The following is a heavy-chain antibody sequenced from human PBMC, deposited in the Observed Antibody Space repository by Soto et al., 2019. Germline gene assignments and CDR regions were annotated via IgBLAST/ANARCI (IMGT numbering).Heavy chain of an antibody. J-gene: IGHJ5*02. CDR2: IYWDDDK. V-gene: IGHV2-5*02. CDR3: AHRKIQLWLGDWFDP. CDR1: GFSLSTSGVG. Sequence: QITLKESGPTLVKPTQTLTLTCTFSGFSLSTSGVGVGWIRQPPGKALEWLAFIYWDDDKRYSPSLKSRLTITKDTSKNQVVLTMTNMDPVDTATYYCAHRKIQLWLGDWFDPWGQGTLVTVSS. D-gene: IGHD5-18*01.